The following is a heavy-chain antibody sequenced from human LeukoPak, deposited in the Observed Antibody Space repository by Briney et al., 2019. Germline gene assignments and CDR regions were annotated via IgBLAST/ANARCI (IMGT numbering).Heavy chain of an antibody. CDR3: ARVSGSSEGYYYYYGMDV. J-gene: IGHJ6*02. V-gene: IGHV3-74*01. Sequence: GGSLRLSCAASGFTLSSYWMHWVRQAPGMGLVWVSRINSDGSSTSYADSVKGRFTISRDNAKNTLYLQMNSLRAEDTAVYYCARVSGSSEGYYYYYGMDVWGQGTTVTVSS. CDR1: GFTLSSYW. CDR2: INSDGSST. D-gene: IGHD1-26*01.